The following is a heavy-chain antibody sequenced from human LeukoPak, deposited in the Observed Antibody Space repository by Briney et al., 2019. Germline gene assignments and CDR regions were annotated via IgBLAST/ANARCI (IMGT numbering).Heavy chain of an antibody. CDR1: GFTFSSYA. V-gene: IGHV3-23*01. CDR2: ISGSGGST. J-gene: IGHJ6*02. D-gene: IGHD1-1*01. CDR3: ARDLPRAPWNGMDV. Sequence: GGSLRLSCAASGFTFSSYAMSWVRQAPGKGLEWVAAISGSGGSTYYADSVKGRFTISRDNSKNTLYLQMNSLRPEDTAVYYCARDLPRAPWNGMDVWGQGTTVTVSS.